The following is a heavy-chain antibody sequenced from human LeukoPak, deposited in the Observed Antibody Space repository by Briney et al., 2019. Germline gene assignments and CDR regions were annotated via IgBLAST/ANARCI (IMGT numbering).Heavy chain of an antibody. CDR2: ISYDGSNK. J-gene: IGHJ4*02. Sequence: GGSLRLSCAASGFTFSSYGMNWVRQAPGKGLEWVAVISYDGSNKYYADSVKGRFTISRDNSKNTLYLQMNSLRAEDTAVYYCGRLGIITAAGSNDYWGQGTLVTVSS. D-gene: IGHD6-13*01. V-gene: IGHV3-30*03. CDR3: GRLGIITAAGSNDY. CDR1: GFTFSSYG.